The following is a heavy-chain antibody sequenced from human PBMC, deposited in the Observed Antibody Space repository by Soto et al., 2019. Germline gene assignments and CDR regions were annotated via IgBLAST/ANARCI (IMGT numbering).Heavy chain of an antibody. Sequence: ESGGGVVQPGRSLRLSCAASGFTFSSYGMHWVRQAPGKGLEWVAVISYDGSNKYYADSVKGRFTISRDNSKNTLYLQMNSLRAEDTAVYYCAKPQMPAMANFDYWGQGTLVTVSS. CDR3: AKPQMPAMANFDY. V-gene: IGHV3-30*18. CDR1: GFTFSSYG. D-gene: IGHD5-18*01. J-gene: IGHJ4*02. CDR2: ISYDGSNK.